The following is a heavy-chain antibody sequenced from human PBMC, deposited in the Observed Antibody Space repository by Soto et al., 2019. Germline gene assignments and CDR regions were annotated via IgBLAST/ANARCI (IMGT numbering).Heavy chain of an antibody. Sequence: GGSLRLSCTASGFTFGDYAMSWVRQAPGKGLEWVGFIRSKAYGGTTEYAASVKGRFTISRDDSRSIAYLQMNSLKTKDTAVYYCTSYCSSASCYYYGSGSYSYDFDYWGHGTLVTVSS. CDR2: IRSKAYGGTT. D-gene: IGHD3-10*01. CDR3: TSYCSSASCYYYGSGSYSYDFDY. J-gene: IGHJ4*01. CDR1: GFTFGDYA. V-gene: IGHV3-49*04.